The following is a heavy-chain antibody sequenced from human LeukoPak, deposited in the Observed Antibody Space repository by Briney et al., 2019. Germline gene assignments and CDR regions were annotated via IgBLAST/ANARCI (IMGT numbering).Heavy chain of an antibody. J-gene: IGHJ4*02. Sequence: GGSLRLSCAASGFTFSSYSMNWVRQAPGKGLEWVSSISSSSSYIYYADSVKGRFTISRDNTMNSLYLQVSSLRAEDTAVYYCATDRGWRTSGYYLYYFEYWGQGTLVTYSS. CDR1: GFTFSSYS. CDR3: ATDRGWRTSGYYLYYFEY. CDR2: ISSSSSYI. D-gene: IGHD3-3*01. V-gene: IGHV3-21*01.